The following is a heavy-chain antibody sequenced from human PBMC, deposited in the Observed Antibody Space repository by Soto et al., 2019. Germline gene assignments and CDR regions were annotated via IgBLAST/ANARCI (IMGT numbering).Heavy chain of an antibody. J-gene: IGHJ6*02. V-gene: IGHV3-7*01. CDR1: GFTFSSYW. CDR3: AKDVVVGATTGLGDYYYYYGMDV. Sequence: PGGSLRLSCAASGFTFSSYWMSWVRQAPGKGLEWVANIKQDGSDKYYVDSVKGRFTISRDNAKNTLYLQMNSLRAEDTAVYYCAKDVVVGATTGLGDYYYYYGMDVWGQGTTVTVSS. D-gene: IGHD1-26*01. CDR2: IKQDGSDK.